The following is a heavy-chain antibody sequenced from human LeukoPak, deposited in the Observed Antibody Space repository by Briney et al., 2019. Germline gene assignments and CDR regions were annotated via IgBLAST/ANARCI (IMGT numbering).Heavy chain of an antibody. CDR1: GGSISSYY. CDR3: ARGPSTHIVVVPGNGMDV. CDR2: IYYSGST. J-gene: IGHJ6*02. V-gene: IGHV4-59*08. D-gene: IGHD2-2*01. Sequence: PSETLSLTCTVSGGSISSYYWSWIRQPPGKGLEWIGNIYYSGSTNYNPSLKSRVTISVDTSKNQFSLKLSSVTAADTAVYYCARGPSTHIVVVPGNGMDVWGQGTTVTVSS.